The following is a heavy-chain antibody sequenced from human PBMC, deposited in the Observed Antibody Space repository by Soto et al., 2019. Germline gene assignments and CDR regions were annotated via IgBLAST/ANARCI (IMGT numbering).Heavy chain of an antibody. CDR2: LGAARDP. J-gene: IGHJ6*02. Sequence: EVQLVESGGGSVQPGASLRLSCAASGFSFRDYDMHWVRQRKGKGLEWVSALGAARDPYYVGSVKGRFSVSRDNAQNSLFLQMNNLRVDDTAVYFCARAYLGRLPRRADYYYAMDVWGRGTTVTVS. V-gene: IGHV3-13*05. CDR1: GFSFRDYD. CDR3: ARAYLGRLPRRADYYYAMDV. D-gene: IGHD1-26*01.